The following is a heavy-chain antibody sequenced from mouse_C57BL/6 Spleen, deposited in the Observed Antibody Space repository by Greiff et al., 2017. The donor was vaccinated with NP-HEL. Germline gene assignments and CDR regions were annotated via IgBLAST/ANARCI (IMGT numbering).Heavy chain of an antibody. CDR2: IDPENGDT. CDR1: GFNIKDDY. D-gene: IGHD1-1*01. J-gene: IGHJ1*03. Sequence: VQLKQSGAELVRPGASVKLSCTASGFNIKDDYMHWVKQRPEQGLEWIGWIDPENGDTEYASKFQGKATITADTSSNTAYLQLSSLTSEDTAVYYCTYYGSRWYFDVWGTGTTVTVSS. V-gene: IGHV14-4*01. CDR3: TYYGSRWYFDV.